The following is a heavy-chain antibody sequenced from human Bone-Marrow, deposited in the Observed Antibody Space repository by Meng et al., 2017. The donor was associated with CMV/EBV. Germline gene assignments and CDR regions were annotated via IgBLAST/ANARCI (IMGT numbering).Heavy chain of an antibody. CDR2: ISYDGSNK. CDR1: GFTFSSYA. J-gene: IGHJ4*02. V-gene: IGHV3-30-3*01. CDR3: AKDKGVPKYQLLYMEGFDY. Sequence: GGSLRLSCAASGFTFSSYAMHWVRQAPGKGLEWVAVISYDGSNKYYADSVKGRFTISRDNSKNTLYLQMNSLRAEDTAVYYCAKDKGVPKYQLLYMEGFDYWGQGTLVTVSS. D-gene: IGHD2-2*02.